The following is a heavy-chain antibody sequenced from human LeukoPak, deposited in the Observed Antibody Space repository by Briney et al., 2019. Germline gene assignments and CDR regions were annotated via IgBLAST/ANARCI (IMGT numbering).Heavy chain of an antibody. D-gene: IGHD2-2*01. V-gene: IGHV1-18*01. Sequence: ASVTVSFKASGYTFTIYGISWVRQAPGQGLEWMGWISAYNGNTNYSQKLQGRVTMTTDTSTSTAYMELRSLRSDDTAVYYCARFGLEHFQYCSSTSCYYPRGDGGTDYYYYGMDVWGQGTTVTVSS. CDR3: ARFGLEHFQYCSSTSCYYPRGDGGTDYYYYGMDV. CDR2: ISAYNGNT. J-gene: IGHJ6*02. CDR1: GYTFTIYG.